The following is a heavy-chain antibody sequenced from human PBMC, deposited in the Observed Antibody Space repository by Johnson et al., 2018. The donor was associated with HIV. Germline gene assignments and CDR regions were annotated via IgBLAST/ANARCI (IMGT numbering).Heavy chain of an antibody. Sequence: VQLVESGGGVVRPGGSLRLSCAASGITFSSYAMSWVRQAPGKGLEWVSALSGSGGSTYYAGSVRGRFTISRDHSKHTVYLQMNSLRAEDTALYYCATGRASVWGQGTMVTVSS. CDR2: LSGSGGST. J-gene: IGHJ3*01. CDR3: ATGRASV. V-gene: IGHV3-23*04. CDR1: GITFSSYA.